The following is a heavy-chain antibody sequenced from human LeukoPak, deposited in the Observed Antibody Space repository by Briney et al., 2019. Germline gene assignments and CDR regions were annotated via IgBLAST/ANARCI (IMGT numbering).Heavy chain of an antibody. D-gene: IGHD3-22*01. V-gene: IGHV1-69*13. CDR1: GGTFSSYA. CDR3: ARGSYYDSSGYYYDY. J-gene: IGHJ4*02. Sequence: GASVKVSCTASGGTFSSYAISWVRQAPGQGLEWMGGIIPIFGTANYAQKFQGRVTITADESTSTAYMELSSLRSEDTAVYYCARGSYYDSSGYYYDYWGQGTLVTVSS. CDR2: IIPIFGTA.